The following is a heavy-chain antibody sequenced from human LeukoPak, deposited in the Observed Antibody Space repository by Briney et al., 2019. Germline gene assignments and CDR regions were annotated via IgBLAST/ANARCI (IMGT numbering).Heavy chain of an antibody. V-gene: IGHV3-48*03. CDR2: ISSSGSTI. Sequence: GRSLRLSCAASGFTFGDYAMSWLRQAPGKGLEWVSYISSSGSTIYYADSVKGRFTISRDNAKNSLYLQMNSLRAEDTAVYYCAELGITMIGGVWGKGTTVTISS. J-gene: IGHJ6*04. CDR1: GFTFGDYA. CDR3: AELGITMIGGV. D-gene: IGHD3-10*02.